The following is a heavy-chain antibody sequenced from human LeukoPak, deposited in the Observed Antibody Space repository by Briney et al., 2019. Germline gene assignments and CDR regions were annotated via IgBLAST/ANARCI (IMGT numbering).Heavy chain of an antibody. D-gene: IGHD3-10*01. CDR2: ISSSSSYI. J-gene: IGHJ4*02. V-gene: IGHV3-21*01. CDR3: ARATRYGSGTKTNDY. Sequence: GGSLRLSCTVSGFTFSSYSMNWVRQAPGKGLEWVSSISSSSSYIYYADSVKGRFTISRDNAKNSLYLQMNSLRAEDTAVYYCARATRYGSGTKTNDYWGQGTLVTVSS. CDR1: GFTFSSYS.